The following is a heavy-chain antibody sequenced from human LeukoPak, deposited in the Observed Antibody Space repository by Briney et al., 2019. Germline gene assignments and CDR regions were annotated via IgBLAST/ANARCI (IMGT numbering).Heavy chain of an antibody. Sequence: GGSLRLSCAASGFTFSNSWMHWVRQAPGKGLVWVSRINSDGKTTTYADSVKGRFTISRDNADNTLYLQMNSLRAEDTAVYYCARGFKYSSSWGDYWGQGTLVTVSS. D-gene: IGHD6-6*01. CDR2: INSDGKTT. J-gene: IGHJ4*02. CDR3: ARGFKYSSSWGDY. CDR1: GFTFSNSW. V-gene: IGHV3-74*01.